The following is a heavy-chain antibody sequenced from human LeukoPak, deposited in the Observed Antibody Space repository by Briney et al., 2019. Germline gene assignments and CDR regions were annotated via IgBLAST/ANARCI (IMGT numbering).Heavy chain of an antibody. D-gene: IGHD6-19*01. CDR3: AREAVAGTYYFDY. CDR1: GFALSSYW. J-gene: IGHJ4*02. CDR2: IKEDGSEK. Sequence: GGSLRLSCPASGFALSSYWMSSVRQAPGKGLEWVANIKEDGSEKYYVDSVKGRFTIPRDNAKNSLYLYMNSLRAEDTAVYYCAREAVAGTYYFDYWGQGTLVTVSS. V-gene: IGHV3-7*01.